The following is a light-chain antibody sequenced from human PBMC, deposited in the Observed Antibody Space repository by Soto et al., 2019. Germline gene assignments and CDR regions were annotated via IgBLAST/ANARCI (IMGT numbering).Light chain of an antibody. CDR2: GAS. J-gene: IGKJ1*01. Sequence: EIVLTQSPGTLSLSPGERATLSCRASQSVSSSYLAWYQQKPGQAPRRLIYGASSRATCIPDRFSGSGSETEFTLTISDLQPDDLGTYYCQQYDNYFTFGQGTKVDIK. CDR3: QQYDNYFT. CDR1: QSVSSSY. V-gene: IGKV3-20*01.